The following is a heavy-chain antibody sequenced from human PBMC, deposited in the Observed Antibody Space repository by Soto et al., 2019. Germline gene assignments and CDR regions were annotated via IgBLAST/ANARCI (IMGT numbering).Heavy chain of an antibody. CDR3: VRSSIEPRLFMYPFDS. D-gene: IGHD6-6*01. CDR2: IYNGETT. Sequence: SETLSLTCSASGASISRFYWNWIRQSPGKGLEWIGHIYNGETTKYNPSLKSRVTISVDTSKNQFSLRLSSVTAADTAVYFCVRSSIEPRLFMYPFDSWGQGTLVTVSS. J-gene: IGHJ4*02. CDR1: GASISRFY. V-gene: IGHV4-4*09.